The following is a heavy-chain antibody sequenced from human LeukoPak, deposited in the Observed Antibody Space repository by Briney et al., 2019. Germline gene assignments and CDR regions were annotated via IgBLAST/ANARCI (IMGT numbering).Heavy chain of an antibody. CDR1: GGSISSSSYY. J-gene: IGHJ4*02. Sequence: PSETLSLTCTVAGGSISSSSYYWGWIRQPPGKGPEGMWSIYYSGSTYYSPSHKSRVTISVDMSKHQFSLKLSSVTAADTAVYYCARQGWFGELLSPLDYWGQGTLVTVSS. CDR3: ARQGWFGELLSPLDY. D-gene: IGHD3-10*01. CDR2: IYYSGST. V-gene: IGHV4-39*01.